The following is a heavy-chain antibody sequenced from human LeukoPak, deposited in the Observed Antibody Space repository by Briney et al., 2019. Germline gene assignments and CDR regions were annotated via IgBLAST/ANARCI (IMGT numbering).Heavy chain of an antibody. CDR2: IYYSGST. D-gene: IGHD6-13*01. Sequence: SETLSLTCTVSGGSISSYYWSWIRQPPGKGLEWIGYIYYSGSTNYNPSLKSRVTISVDTSKNQFSLKLSSVTAADTAVYYCARVHSAAGTRDVYYFDYWGQGTLVTVSS. J-gene: IGHJ4*02. V-gene: IGHV4-59*01. CDR3: ARVHSAAGTRDVYYFDY. CDR1: GGSISSYY.